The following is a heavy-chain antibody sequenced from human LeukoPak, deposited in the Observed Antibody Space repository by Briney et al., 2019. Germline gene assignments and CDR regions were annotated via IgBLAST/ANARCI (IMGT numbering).Heavy chain of an antibody. V-gene: IGHV1-2*02. J-gene: IGHJ4*02. Sequence: GASVKVSCKASGYTFTGYYMHWVRQAPGQGLEWMGWINPNSGGTNYAQKFQGRVTMTRGTSISTAYMELSRLRSDDTAVYYCARDYPAGGTGTDYWGQGTLVTVSS. CDR3: ARDYPAGGTGTDY. CDR1: GYTFTGYY. D-gene: IGHD1-1*01. CDR2: INPNSGGT.